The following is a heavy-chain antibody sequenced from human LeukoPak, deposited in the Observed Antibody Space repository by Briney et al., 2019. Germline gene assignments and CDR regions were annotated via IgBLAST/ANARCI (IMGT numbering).Heavy chain of an antibody. D-gene: IGHD6-19*01. Sequence: ASVKVSCKASGYTFTSYDINWVRQATGQGLEWMGWMNPNSGNTGYAQKLQGRVTMTTDTSTSTAYMELSSLRSEDTAVYYCARLSSSGWYYFDYWGQGALVTVSS. J-gene: IGHJ4*02. CDR2: MNPNSGNT. CDR3: ARLSSSGWYYFDY. CDR1: GYTFTSYD. V-gene: IGHV1-8*01.